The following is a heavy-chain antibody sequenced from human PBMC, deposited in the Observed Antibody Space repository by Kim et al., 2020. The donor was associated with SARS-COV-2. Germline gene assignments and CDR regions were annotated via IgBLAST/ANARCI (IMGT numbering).Heavy chain of an antibody. Sequence: ASVKVSCKASGYTFTSYHMHWVRQAPGQGLEWMGFINASGRSASYPQKFQGRVTMTRDTFTSTVYMELSSLRSEDTAVYYCAREGPNTYYFDYWGQGTLVTVSS. CDR3: AREGPNTYYFDY. V-gene: IGHV1-46*01. D-gene: IGHD3-16*01. CDR2: INASGRSA. CDR1: GYTFTSYH. J-gene: IGHJ4*02.